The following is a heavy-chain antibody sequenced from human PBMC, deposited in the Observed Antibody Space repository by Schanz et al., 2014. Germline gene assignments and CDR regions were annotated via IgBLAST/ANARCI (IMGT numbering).Heavy chain of an antibody. CDR3: AKELYSGSHYGWFDP. CDR2: INPNSGDR. V-gene: IGHV1-2*02. D-gene: IGHD1-26*01. J-gene: IGHJ5*02. CDR1: GYTFTGHH. Sequence: QVQLVQSGAEVKKPGASVKVSCKASGYTFTGHHMHWVRQAPGQGLEWMGWINPNSGDRNYAQKFQGRVTMTRDTSISTAYMELSRLRSDDTAVYYCAKELYSGSHYGWFDPWGQGTLVTVSS.